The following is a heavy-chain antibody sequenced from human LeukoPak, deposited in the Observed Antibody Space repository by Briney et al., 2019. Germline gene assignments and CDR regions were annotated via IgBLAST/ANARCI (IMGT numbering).Heavy chain of an antibody. J-gene: IGHJ4*02. CDR3: AREHVLWGALDY. V-gene: IGHV3-21*01. CDR2: ISSSSSYI. Sequence: GGSLRLSCAASGFTFGSYSMNWVRQAPGKGLEWVASISSSSSYIYYADSVKGRFTISRDNAKNSLYLQMNSLRAEDTAVYYCAREHVLWGALDYWGQGTLVTVSS. D-gene: IGHD1-26*01. CDR1: GFTFGSYS.